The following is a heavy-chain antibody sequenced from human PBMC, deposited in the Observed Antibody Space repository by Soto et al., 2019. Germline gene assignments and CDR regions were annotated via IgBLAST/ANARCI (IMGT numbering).Heavy chain of an antibody. CDR3: VRVVAIPGYPDN. Sequence: QVQLVQSGAEVRQPASSVKVSCKTSGGTFSSYAISWVRQAPGQGLEWMGGIVPIVDTSTYAQKSQGRGTLTADESTSTVYMELSSLRSDDTAVYYCVRVVAIPGYPDNWGQGTLVTVSS. V-gene: IGHV1-69*12. D-gene: IGHD5-12*01. CDR1: GGTFSSYA. CDR2: IVPIVDTS. J-gene: IGHJ4*02.